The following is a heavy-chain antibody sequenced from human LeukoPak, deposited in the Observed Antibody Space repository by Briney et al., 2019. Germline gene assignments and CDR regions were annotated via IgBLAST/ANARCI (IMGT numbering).Heavy chain of an antibody. D-gene: IGHD1-1*01. CDR2: IYTSGST. Sequence: SETLSLTCTVSGGSISSYYWSWIRQPAGKGLEWIGRIYTSGSTNYNPSLKSRVTMSVDTSKNQFSLKLSSVTAADTAVYYCARNRQTTQYYYYYYGMDVWGQGTTVTVSS. CDR1: GGSISSYY. V-gene: IGHV4-4*07. J-gene: IGHJ6*02. CDR3: ARNRQTTQYYYYYYGMDV.